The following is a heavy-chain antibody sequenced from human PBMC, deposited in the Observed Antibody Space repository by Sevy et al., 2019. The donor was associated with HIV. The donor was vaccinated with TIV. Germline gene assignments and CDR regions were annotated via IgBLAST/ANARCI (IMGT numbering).Heavy chain of an antibody. V-gene: IGHV4-34*01. CDR1: GGSFSGYY. Sequence: SETLSLTCAVYGGSFSGYYWSWIRQPPGKGLEWIGEINHSGSTNYNPSLKSLVTISVDTSKNQFSLKLSCVTDADTAVYYCAGGNYDFWSGYFVSAFDIWGQGTMVTVSS. CDR3: AGGNYDFWSGYFVSAFDI. CDR2: INHSGST. J-gene: IGHJ3*02. D-gene: IGHD3-3*01.